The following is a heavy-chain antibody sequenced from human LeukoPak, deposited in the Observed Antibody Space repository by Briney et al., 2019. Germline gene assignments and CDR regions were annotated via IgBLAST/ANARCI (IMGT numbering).Heavy chain of an antibody. Sequence: HPGASLRLSCAASGFPFSSSAMSWVRQAPGKGLEWVSGLPRSGGDTYYADSVKGRFTISRDNSKNTLHLQMNSLRAEDTAIYYCAKVPELLTIFGVVTPYYFDYWGQGTLVTVSS. CDR2: LPRSGGDT. V-gene: IGHV3-23*01. J-gene: IGHJ4*02. CDR1: GFPFSSSA. CDR3: AKVPELLTIFGVVTPYYFDY. D-gene: IGHD3-3*01.